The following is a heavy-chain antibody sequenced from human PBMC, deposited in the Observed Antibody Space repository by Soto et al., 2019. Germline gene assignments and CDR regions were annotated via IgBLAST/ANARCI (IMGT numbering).Heavy chain of an antibody. J-gene: IGHJ4*02. D-gene: IGHD1-7*01. CDR1: GGSISSYH. CDR2: IYTSGNT. Sequence: PSETLSLTCTVSGGSISSYHWSWIRQSAGKGLEWIGRIYTSGNTHYNPSLKSRVTVSIDTSKNQFFLTVNSVTAADSAVYYCARGSGDNWDYEAYWGQGTPVTVSS. V-gene: IGHV4-4*07. CDR3: ARGSGDNWDYEAY.